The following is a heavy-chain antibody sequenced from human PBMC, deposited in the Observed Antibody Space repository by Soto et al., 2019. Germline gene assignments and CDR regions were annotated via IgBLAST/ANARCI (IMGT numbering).Heavy chain of an antibody. Sequence: SETLSLTCAVSGAALSSGGYFYTWVRQPPGKGLEWLGYIYYSGGTNYNPSLKSRVTISLDKSKSQFSLRLISVTAADTAVYHCTREQSDDNYFDPWGQGTLVTVSS. CDR2: IYYSGGT. CDR3: TREQSDDNYFDP. J-gene: IGHJ5*02. D-gene: IGHD6-19*01. CDR1: GAALSSGGYF. V-gene: IGHV4-61*08.